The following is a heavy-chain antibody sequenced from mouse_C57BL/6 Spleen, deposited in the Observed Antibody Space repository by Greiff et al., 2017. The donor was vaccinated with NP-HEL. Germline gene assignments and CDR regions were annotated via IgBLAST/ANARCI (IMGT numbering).Heavy chain of an antibody. J-gene: IGHJ4*01. CDR2: IYPYNGVS. CDR3: ARKGDDYDKDYYAMDD. D-gene: IGHD2-4*01. Sequence: VQLQQSGPELVKPGASVKISCKASGYSFTGYYMHWVKQSHGNILDWIGYIYPYNGVSSYNQKFKGKATLTVDKSSSTAYMELRSLTSEDSAVDYCARKGDDYDKDYYAMDDWGQGTSVTVSA. V-gene: IGHV1-31*01. CDR1: GYSFTGYY.